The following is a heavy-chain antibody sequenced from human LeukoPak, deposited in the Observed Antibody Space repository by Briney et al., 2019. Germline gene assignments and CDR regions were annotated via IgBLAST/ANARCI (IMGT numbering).Heavy chain of an antibody. Sequence: SETLSLTCTVSGGSISSYYWSWIRQPPGKGLEWIGYIYYSGSTNYNPSLKSRVTISVDTSKNQFSLKLSSVTAADTAVYYCARAEWERLEGWNFDYWGQGTLVTVSS. V-gene: IGHV4-59*01. CDR3: ARAEWERLEGWNFDY. J-gene: IGHJ4*02. CDR2: IYYSGST. D-gene: IGHD1-26*01. CDR1: GGSISSYY.